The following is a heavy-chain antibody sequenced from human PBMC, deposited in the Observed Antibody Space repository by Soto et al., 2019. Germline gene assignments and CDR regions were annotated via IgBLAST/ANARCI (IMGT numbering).Heavy chain of an antibody. Sequence: QVHLVESGGGVVQPGRPLRLSCAASGFTFSRYGMHWVRQAPGKGLAWVGVVVRDGGQKQYADSVRGRFTISRDNFKNTLYLEMNSVTVEDTAVYYCARDDDFDDNGLDYWGQGTLVTVSS. D-gene: IGHD1-1*01. J-gene: IGHJ4*02. CDR3: ARDDDFDDNGLDY. CDR2: VVRDGGQK. V-gene: IGHV3-33*01. CDR1: GFTFSRYG.